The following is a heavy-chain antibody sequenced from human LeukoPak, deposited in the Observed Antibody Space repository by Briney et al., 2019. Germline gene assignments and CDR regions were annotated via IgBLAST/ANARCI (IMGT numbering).Heavy chain of an antibody. Sequence: GGSLRLSCAASGFTFSSCAMSWVRQAPGKGLEWVSAFSGSGGGTYYADSVKGRFTISRDNAKNSLYLQMNSLRAEDTAVYYCARRLWDTTDFDYWGQGTLVTVSS. CDR2: FSGSGGGT. D-gene: IGHD2-21*01. V-gene: IGHV3-23*01. CDR1: GFTFSSCA. J-gene: IGHJ4*02. CDR3: ARRLWDTTDFDY.